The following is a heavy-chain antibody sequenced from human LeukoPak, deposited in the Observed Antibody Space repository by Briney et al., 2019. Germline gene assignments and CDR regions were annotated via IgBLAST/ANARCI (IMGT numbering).Heavy chain of an antibody. CDR2: IIPIFGTA. V-gene: IGHV1-69*05. J-gene: IGHJ6*03. Sequence: SVKVSCKASGGTFSSYAISWVRQAPGQGLEWMGGIIPIFGTANYAQKFQGRVTITTDESTSTAYMELSSLRSEDTAVYYCARVPGSGYYYYYMDVWGKGTTATVSS. CDR1: GGTFSSYA. D-gene: IGHD3-10*01. CDR3: ARVPGSGYYYYYMDV.